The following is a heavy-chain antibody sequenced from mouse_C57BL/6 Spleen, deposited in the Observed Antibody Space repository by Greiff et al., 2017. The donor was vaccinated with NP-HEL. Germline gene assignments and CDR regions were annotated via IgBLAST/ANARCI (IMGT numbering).Heavy chain of an antibody. CDR3: ARGGYYGSSYWYFDV. CDR1: GYAFSSYW. D-gene: IGHD1-1*01. V-gene: IGHV1-80*01. CDR2: IYPGDGDT. J-gene: IGHJ1*03. Sequence: VQLHQSGAELVKPGASVKISCKASGYAFSSYWMNWVKQRPGKGLEWIGQIYPGDGDTNYNGKFKGKATLTADKSSSTAYMQLSSLTSEDSAVYFCARGGYYGSSYWYFDVWGTGTTVTVSS.